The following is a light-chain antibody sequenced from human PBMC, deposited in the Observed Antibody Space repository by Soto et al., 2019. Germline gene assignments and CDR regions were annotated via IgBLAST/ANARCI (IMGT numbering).Light chain of an antibody. Sequence: QSVLTQPPSVSGAPGQRVTISCSGSSSNIGARYDVHWYQQLPRTAPKLLIYGNTNRPSGVPDRFSGSKSGTSASLAITGLQAEDEADYYCQSYDSSLSVYVFGSGTKVTVL. CDR1: SSNIGARYD. CDR3: QSYDSSLSVYV. V-gene: IGLV1-40*01. J-gene: IGLJ1*01. CDR2: GNT.